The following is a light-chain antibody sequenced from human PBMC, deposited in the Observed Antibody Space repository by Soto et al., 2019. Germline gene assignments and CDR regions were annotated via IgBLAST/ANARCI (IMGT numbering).Light chain of an antibody. Sequence: DIQMTQSPSTLSSSVGDRVTITCRASESLSGRLAWYQQRPGQAPTLLIYDVSTLESGVPSRVSGTGSGTEFTLTSSGLPHDDFATYYRQQNNYYATFGPGTKVEVK. J-gene: IGKJ1*01. CDR2: DVS. CDR3: QQNNYYAT. V-gene: IGKV1-5*01. CDR1: ESLSGR.